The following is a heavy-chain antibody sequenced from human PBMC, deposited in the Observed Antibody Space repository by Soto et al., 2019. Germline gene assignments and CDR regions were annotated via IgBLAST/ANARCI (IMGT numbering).Heavy chain of an antibody. CDR2: IYYSGST. CDR3: ATLIRDYGSGSYYNGRNYYFDY. CDR1: GGSISSYY. D-gene: IGHD3-10*01. Sequence: PSETLSLTCTVSGGSISSYYWSWIRQPPGKGLEWIGYIYYSGSTNYNPSLKSRVTISVDTSKNQFSLKLSSVTAADTAVYYCATLIRDYGSGSYYNGRNYYFDYWGQGTLVTVSS. J-gene: IGHJ4*02. V-gene: IGHV4-59*01.